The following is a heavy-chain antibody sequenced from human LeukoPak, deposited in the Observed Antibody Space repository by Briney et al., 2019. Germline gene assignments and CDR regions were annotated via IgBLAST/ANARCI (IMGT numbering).Heavy chain of an antibody. D-gene: IGHD3-3*01. V-gene: IGHV3-7*01. CDR3: AREGRRSGYYTSFDY. CDR2: IKQDGSEK. J-gene: IGHJ4*02. CDR1: GFTFSSYW. Sequence: GGSLRLSCAASGFTFSSYWVSWVRQAPGKGLEWVANIKQDGSEKYYVDSVKGRFTISRDNAKNSLYLQMNSLRAEDTAVYYCAREGRRSGYYTSFDYWGQGTLVTVSS.